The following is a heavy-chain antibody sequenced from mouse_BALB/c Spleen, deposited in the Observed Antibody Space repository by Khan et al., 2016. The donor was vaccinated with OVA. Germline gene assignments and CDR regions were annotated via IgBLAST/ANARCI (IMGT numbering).Heavy chain of an antibody. CDR1: GYTFTSYY. CDR3: TRSGDGAFAY. J-gene: IGHJ3*01. V-gene: IGHV1S81*02. CDR2: INPSNGGT. D-gene: IGHD2-3*01. Sequence: VQLQQSGAELVKPGASVRLSCKASGYTFTSYYLYWVKQRPGHGLEWIGDINPSNGGTTFNENFKTKATLTVDKSSSTAYMQLSSLTSEDSAVDYCTRSGDGAFAYWGQGTLVTVSA.